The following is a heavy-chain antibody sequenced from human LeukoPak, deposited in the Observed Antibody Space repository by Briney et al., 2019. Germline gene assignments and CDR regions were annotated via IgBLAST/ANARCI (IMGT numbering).Heavy chain of an antibody. Sequence: GGSLRLSCAASGFTFSSYGMHWVRQAPGKGLEWVAVIWYDGSNKYYADSVKGRFTISRDNSKNTLYLQMNSLRAEDTAVYYCITPLPYSAQGGQGTLVTVSS. CDR2: IWYDGSNK. CDR1: GFTFSSYG. D-gene: IGHD2-21*01. J-gene: IGHJ4*02. V-gene: IGHV3-33*01. CDR3: ITPLPYSAQ.